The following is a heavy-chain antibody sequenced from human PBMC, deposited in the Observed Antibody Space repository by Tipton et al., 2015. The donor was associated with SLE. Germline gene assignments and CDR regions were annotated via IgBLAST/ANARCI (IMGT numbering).Heavy chain of an antibody. CDR3: ARQRGYYDGTPFPPWNFDL. Sequence: TLSLTCNVSVYSISSSHWWGWIRQSPAQGLEWIGTIHYAGGTYYNPSLRSRLTISVDTSENHFSLNLNSVTAADTAVYFCARQRGYYDGTPFPPWNFDLWGRGTQVTVSS. CDR1: VYSISSSHW. D-gene: IGHD3-16*01. V-gene: IGHV4-28*01. CDR2: IHYAGGT. J-gene: IGHJ2*01.